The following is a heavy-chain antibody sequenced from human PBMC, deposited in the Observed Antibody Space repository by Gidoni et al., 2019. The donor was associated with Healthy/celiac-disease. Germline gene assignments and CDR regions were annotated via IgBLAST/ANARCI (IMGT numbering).Heavy chain of an antibody. Sequence: QVQLVESGGGVVQPGRSLRLSCAASGFTFSSYGMHWVRQAPGKGLEWVAVIWYDGSNKYYADSVKGRFTISRDNSKNTLYLQMNSLRAEDTAVYYCARPCGITGTTSCFDYWGQGTLVTVSS. CDR3: ARPCGITGTTSCFDY. D-gene: IGHD1-7*01. CDR2: IWYDGSNK. V-gene: IGHV3-33*01. CDR1: GFTFSSYG. J-gene: IGHJ4*02.